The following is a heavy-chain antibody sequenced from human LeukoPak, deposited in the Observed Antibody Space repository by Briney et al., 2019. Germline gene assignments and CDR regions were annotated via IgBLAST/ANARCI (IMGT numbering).Heavy chain of an antibody. J-gene: IGHJ4*02. D-gene: IGHD2-2*01. V-gene: IGHV3-7*03. CDR1: GFTFSSYW. CDR2: IRQDGGVK. Sequence: GGSLRLSCAAYGFTFSSYWMTWVRQAPGKGLEWVANIRQDGGVKYYMDSAKGRFTLSRDNAKSSLYLQMNSLRVEDTAMYFCARTVVVVVGASDYFDYWGQGTLVTVSS. CDR3: ARTVVVVVGASDYFDY.